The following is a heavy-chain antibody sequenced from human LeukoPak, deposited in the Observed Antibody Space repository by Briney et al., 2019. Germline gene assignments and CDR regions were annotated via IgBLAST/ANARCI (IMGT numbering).Heavy chain of an antibody. CDR1: GYSISSGYY. CDR2: IYHSGST. D-gene: IGHD4-17*01. Sequence: SETLSLTCTVSGYSISSGYYWGWIRQPPGKGLEWIGSIYHSGSTYYNPSLKSRVTISVDTSKNQFSLKLSSVTAADTAVYYCARGQYDYGDYEGIGYWGQGTLVTVSS. V-gene: IGHV4-38-2*02. J-gene: IGHJ4*02. CDR3: ARGQYDYGDYEGIGY.